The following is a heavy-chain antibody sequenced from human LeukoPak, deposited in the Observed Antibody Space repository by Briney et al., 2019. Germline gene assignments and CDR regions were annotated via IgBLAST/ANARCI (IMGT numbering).Heavy chain of an antibody. CDR1: GGSISSYY. CDR2: IYTSGST. Sequence: SETLPLTCTVSGGSISSYYWSGIRQPPGKGLEWIGYIYTSGSTNYNPSLKSRVTISVDTSKNQFSLKLSSVTAADTAVYYCARHDERWLQAFDYWGQGTLVTVSS. V-gene: IGHV4-4*09. D-gene: IGHD5-24*01. J-gene: IGHJ4*02. CDR3: ARHDERWLQAFDY.